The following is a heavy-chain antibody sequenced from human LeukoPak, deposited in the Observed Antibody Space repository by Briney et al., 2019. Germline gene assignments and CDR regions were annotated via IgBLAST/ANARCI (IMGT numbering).Heavy chain of an antibody. CDR1: GFTFSSYG. J-gene: IGHJ6*02. CDR3: ARGIATVTRNYYYYYGMDV. Sequence: QPGRSLRLSCAASGFTFSSYGMHWVRQAPGKGLEWVAVIWYDGSNKYYADSVKGRFTISRDNSKNTLYLQMNSLRAEDTAVYYCARGIATVTRNYYYYYGMDVWGQGTTVTVSS. D-gene: IGHD4-11*01. CDR2: IWYDGSNK. V-gene: IGHV3-33*01.